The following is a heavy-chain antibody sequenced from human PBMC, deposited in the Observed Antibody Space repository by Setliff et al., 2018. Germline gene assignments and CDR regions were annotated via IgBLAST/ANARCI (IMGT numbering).Heavy chain of an antibody. J-gene: IGHJ3*02. Sequence: AASVKVSCKASGYTFTGYYMHWVRQAPGQGLEWMGWINPNSGGTNYAQKFQGRVTMTRDTSISTAYMELSGLRSDDTAVYYCARGREWLVRVDIWGQGTMVTVSS. CDR3: ARGREWLVRVDI. V-gene: IGHV1-2*02. CDR2: INPNSGGT. D-gene: IGHD6-19*01. CDR1: GYTFTGYY.